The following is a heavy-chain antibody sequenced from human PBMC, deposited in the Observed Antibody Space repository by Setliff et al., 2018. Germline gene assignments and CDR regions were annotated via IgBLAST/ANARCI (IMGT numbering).Heavy chain of an antibody. CDR1: GYSFPSYW. D-gene: IGHD2-21*02. Sequence: GESLKISCKASGYSFPSYWIGWVRQVPGKGLEWMGIIYPGDSDTRYTPSFQGQVTISVDKSISTAFLHWGSLKASDSAIYYCARGSLGTAFPSWFHPWGQGTLVTVPQ. CDR2: IYPGDSDT. J-gene: IGHJ5*02. CDR3: ARGSLGTAFPSWFHP. V-gene: IGHV5-51*01.